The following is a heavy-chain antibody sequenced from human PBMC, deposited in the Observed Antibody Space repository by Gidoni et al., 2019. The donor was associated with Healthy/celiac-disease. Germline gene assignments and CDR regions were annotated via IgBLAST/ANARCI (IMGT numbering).Heavy chain of an antibody. Sequence: QVQLQQWGAGLLKPSETLSPTCAVYGGSFSGYYWSWIRQPPGKGLEWIGVINHSGSTNYNPSLKSRVTISVDTSKNQFSLKLSSVTAADTAVYYCARVRRRLELRDWYFDLWGRGTLVTVSS. CDR1: GGSFSGYY. CDR2: INHSGST. D-gene: IGHD1-7*01. V-gene: IGHV4-34*01. CDR3: ARVRRRLELRDWYFDL. J-gene: IGHJ2*01.